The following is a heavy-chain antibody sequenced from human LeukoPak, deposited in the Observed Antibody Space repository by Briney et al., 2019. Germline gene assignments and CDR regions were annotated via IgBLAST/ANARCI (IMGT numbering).Heavy chain of an antibody. Sequence: GESLNISCKGSGYTCATYWIAWVRQTPGQGLEWIGTIYPVDSHSRYSPSFQGQVIISAATSIDTLYLQLNNLQAADTAIYYCARGGWRQAKNFDYGGQGTLVTVSS. CDR2: IYPVDSHS. CDR1: GYTCATYW. V-gene: IGHV5-51*01. D-gene: IGHD2-21*02. J-gene: IGHJ4*02. CDR3: ARGGWRQAKNFDY.